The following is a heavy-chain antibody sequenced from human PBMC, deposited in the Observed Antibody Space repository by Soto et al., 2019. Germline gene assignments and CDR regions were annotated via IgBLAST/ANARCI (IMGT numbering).Heavy chain of an antibody. D-gene: IGHD1-1*01. Sequence: QVQLVQSGAEVKKPGSSVKVSCKASGGTFSSFAISWVRQAPGQGLEWMGDIIPLFGATNYAQTFQGRVTFTADESTTTAYMELRSLRSNDTDVYYCARGLDTTVAHSHNWGQGTLVTVSS. J-gene: IGHJ4*02. CDR1: GGTFSSFA. V-gene: IGHV1-69*01. CDR3: ARGLDTTVAHSHN. CDR2: IIPLFGAT.